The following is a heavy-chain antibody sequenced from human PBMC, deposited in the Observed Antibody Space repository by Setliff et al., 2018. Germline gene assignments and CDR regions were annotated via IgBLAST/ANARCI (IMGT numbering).Heavy chain of an antibody. D-gene: IGHD3-10*01. V-gene: IGHV3-23*01. CDR2: VSGSEDST. J-gene: IGHJ6*02. CDR3: ARDGVFYAMDF. Sequence: GESLKISCAASTFISTTYTMIWVRQAPGKGLEWVSSVSGSEDSTYYADSVKGRFTISRDGSKSTLFLQMNSLRAEDSAVYYCARDGVFYAMDFWGQGTTVTVSS. CDR1: TFISTTYT.